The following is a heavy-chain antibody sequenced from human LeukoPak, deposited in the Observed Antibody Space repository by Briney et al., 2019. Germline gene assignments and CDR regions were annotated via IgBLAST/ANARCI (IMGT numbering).Heavy chain of an antibody. CDR1: GGSISSYY. Sequence: SETLSLTCTVSGGSISSYYWSWIRQPPGKGLEWIGYIHYSGSTNYNPSLKSRVTIPLDTSRNQFSLKLSSATAADTAVYYCARVEEGYGSGRRENYYYYYMDVWGKGTTVTISS. J-gene: IGHJ6*03. CDR3: ARVEEGYGSGRRENYYYYYMDV. D-gene: IGHD3-10*01. V-gene: IGHV4-59*01. CDR2: IHYSGST.